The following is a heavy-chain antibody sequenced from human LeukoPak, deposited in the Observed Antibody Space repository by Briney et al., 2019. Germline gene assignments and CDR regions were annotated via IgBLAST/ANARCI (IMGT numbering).Heavy chain of an antibody. V-gene: IGHV4-59*11. J-gene: IGHJ4*02. CDR2: IYYSGST. D-gene: IGHD6-13*01. Sequence: SETLSLTCTVSGGSISSHYWSWIRQPPGKGLEWIGYIYYSGSTNYNPSLKSRVTISVDTSKNQFSLKLSSVTAADTAVYYCALASSFIDYWGQGTLVTVSS. CDR3: ALASSFIDY. CDR1: GGSISSHY.